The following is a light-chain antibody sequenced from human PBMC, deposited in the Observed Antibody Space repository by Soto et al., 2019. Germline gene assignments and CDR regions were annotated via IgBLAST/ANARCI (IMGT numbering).Light chain of an antibody. CDR2: GAS. V-gene: IGKV3-20*01. J-gene: IGKJ5*01. CDR1: QSVSSSY. CDR3: QQYAHSTPIS. Sequence: EIVLTQSPGTLPFSPGERATLSCRASQSVSSSYLAWYQQRPGQAPRLLISGASSRATGIPDRFSGSGSGTDFTLTISRLEPEDFALYYCQQYAHSTPISFGQGTRLEI.